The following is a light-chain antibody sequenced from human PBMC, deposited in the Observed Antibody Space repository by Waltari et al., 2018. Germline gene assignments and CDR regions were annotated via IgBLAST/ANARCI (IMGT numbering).Light chain of an antibody. CDR3: QHYLRLPAT. V-gene: IGKV3-20*01. Sequence: CRASQTVSRALAWYQQKPGQAPRLLIYGASNRATGIPDRFSGSGSGTDFSLTISSLEPEDFAVYYCQHYLRLPATFGQGTKVEIK. CDR1: QTVSRA. CDR2: GAS. J-gene: IGKJ1*01.